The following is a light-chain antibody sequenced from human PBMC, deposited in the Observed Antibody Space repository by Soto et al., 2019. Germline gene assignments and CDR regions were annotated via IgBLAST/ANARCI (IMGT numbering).Light chain of an antibody. CDR2: AAS. Sequence: DIQMTRSPSSVSAAVGERVTITCRASQVMSSWLAWYQQKPGKAPKLLIFAASTLQSGVPSRFSGSGSRTDFTLTITSLQPEDIATYYCQQYYSYPRTFGQGTKVDI. CDR1: QVMSSW. CDR3: QQYYSYPRT. J-gene: IGKJ1*01. V-gene: IGKV1D-12*01.